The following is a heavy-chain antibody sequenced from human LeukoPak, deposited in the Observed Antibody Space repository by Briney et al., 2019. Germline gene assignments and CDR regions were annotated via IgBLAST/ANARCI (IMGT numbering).Heavy chain of an antibody. Sequence: ASVKVSCKASVYTFTDSYMHWVRQAPGQGLEYLAWINLKSGDAKYAQKFQGRVRMTRDTSISTAYMDLGSLRSDDTAVYYCATEGRHCGGDCYSFVSWRQGTLVTVSS. CDR3: ATEGRHCGGDCYSFVS. CDR2: INLKSGDA. D-gene: IGHD2-21*02. V-gene: IGHV1-2*02. CDR1: VYTFTDSY. J-gene: IGHJ4*02.